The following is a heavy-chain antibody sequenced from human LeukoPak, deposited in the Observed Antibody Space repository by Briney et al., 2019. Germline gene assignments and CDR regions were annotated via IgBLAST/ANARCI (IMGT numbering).Heavy chain of an antibody. J-gene: IGHJ4*02. CDR3: ARDRDGDSPPFDY. CDR2: ISAYSGNT. CDR1: GYTFTSYG. V-gene: IGHV1-18*04. D-gene: IGHD4-17*01. Sequence: GASVKVSCKASGYTFTSYGISWVRRAPGQGLEWMGWISAYSGNTNYAQKLQGRVSMTTDTSTTTAYMELRSLRSDDTALYSCARDRDGDSPPFDYWGQGTLVTVSS.